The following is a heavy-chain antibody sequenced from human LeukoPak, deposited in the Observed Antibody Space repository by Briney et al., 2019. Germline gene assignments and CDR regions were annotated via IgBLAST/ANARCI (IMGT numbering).Heavy chain of an antibody. D-gene: IGHD2-15*01. Sequence: PGRSLRLSCAASGFTFSTYGMHWVRQAPGKGLEWVAVISYDGSKKYFTESVKGRFTISRDNSKNTLYLQMNSLRPDDTALYYCAKGLCGGGSCHSWGPFDYWGQGTLVTVSS. J-gene: IGHJ4*02. CDR1: GFTFSTYG. V-gene: IGHV3-30*18. CDR3: AKGLCGGGSCHSWGPFDY. CDR2: ISYDGSKK.